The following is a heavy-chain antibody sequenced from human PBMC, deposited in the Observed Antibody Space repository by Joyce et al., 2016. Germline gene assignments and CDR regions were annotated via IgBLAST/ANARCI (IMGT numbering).Heavy chain of an antibody. D-gene: IGHD3-3*01. CDR3: ARGNDYDYWSGYEAHYFDY. CDR2: INHRGRT. J-gene: IGHJ4*02. V-gene: IGHV4-59*01. Sequence: QVQLQESGPGLVKPSETLSLSCTVSGGSISSYYWRWIRPPPGKGLEWIGYINHRGRTNYNPSLKSRVTISVDTSKNEFSLKMTAVTAADTAVYYCARGNDYDYWSGYEAHYFDYWGQGTLVTVSS. CDR1: GGSISSYY.